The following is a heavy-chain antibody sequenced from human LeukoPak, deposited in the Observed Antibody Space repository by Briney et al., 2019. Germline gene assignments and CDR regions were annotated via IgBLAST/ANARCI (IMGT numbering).Heavy chain of an antibody. CDR1: GYTFTSYY. V-gene: IGHV1-46*01. D-gene: IGHD6-13*01. J-gene: IGHJ5*02. CDR2: INPTDGTT. CDR3: ARDLDPTEAADPNWFDP. Sequence: ASVKVSCKASGYTFTSYYMHWVRQAPGQGLEWMGVINPTDGTTSYAQKFQGRVTMTGDTPTTTVYMELSRLISDDTAVYYCARDLDPTEAADPNWFDPWGQGTLVTVSS.